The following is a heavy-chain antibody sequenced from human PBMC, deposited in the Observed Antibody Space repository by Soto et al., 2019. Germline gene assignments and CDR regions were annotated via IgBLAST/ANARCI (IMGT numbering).Heavy chain of an antibody. CDR2: ICNSGTT. Sequence: QVQLQESGPTLVKPSETLSLTCTVSGGSIRSYCWTWIRQPPGEGLEWIGCICNSGTTNYNPSLKNSVGISIDTQKKQVYLPLSTGNVPYTAFYYRAGGRSIVVATSTLMDVWGQRNTVTVSS. CDR3: AGGRSIVVATSTLMDV. D-gene: IGHD3-22*01. CDR1: GGSIRSYC. V-gene: IGHV4-59*08. J-gene: IGHJ6*02.